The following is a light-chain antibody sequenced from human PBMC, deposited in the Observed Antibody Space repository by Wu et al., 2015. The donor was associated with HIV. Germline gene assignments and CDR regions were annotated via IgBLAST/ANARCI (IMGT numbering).Light chain of an antibody. Sequence: DIVLTQSPGTLSLSSGERATLSCRASQNITKYLAWYQQRLGQPPRLLIYDVFNRATGIPVRFSGSGSATDFHLTISSLDPEDSAIYYCQQRADWPLTFGGGPGSEIK. J-gene: IGKJ4*01. CDR3: QQRADWPLT. CDR1: QNITKY. CDR2: DVF. V-gene: IGKV3-11*01.